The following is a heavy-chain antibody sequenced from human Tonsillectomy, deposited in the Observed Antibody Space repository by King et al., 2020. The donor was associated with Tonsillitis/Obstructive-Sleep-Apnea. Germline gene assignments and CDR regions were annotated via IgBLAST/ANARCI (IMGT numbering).Heavy chain of an antibody. Sequence: QVQLQQWGAGLLKPSETLSLTCAVYGGSFSAYYWSWIRQPPGKRLEWIGEINHSGSTNYNPSLKRRVHISIDTYKNQFAVKLSAVTAADTAVYYCARGRGNCSGGSCRTDYWGQGTLVTVSS. V-gene: IGHV4-34*01. CDR3: ARGRGNCSGGSCRTDY. CDR2: INHSGST. J-gene: IGHJ4*02. CDR1: GGSFSAYY. D-gene: IGHD2-15*01.